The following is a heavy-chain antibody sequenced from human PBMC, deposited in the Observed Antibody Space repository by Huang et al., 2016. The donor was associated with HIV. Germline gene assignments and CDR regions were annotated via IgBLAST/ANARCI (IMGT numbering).Heavy chain of an antibody. CDR3: ARDLSYSSGWYTDAFNL. CDR2: IVPILGTT. D-gene: IGHD6-19*01. Sequence: QVRLVQAGGEVKKPGSSVKVSCKASGGGSFNSYAISWVRQAPGQGLEWMGGIVPILGTTKYAQRFQGRVTITEEEATSAVYLEVTSLRSEDTAVYYCARDLSYSSGWYTDAFNLWGQGTVVVVS. J-gene: IGHJ3*01. V-gene: IGHV1-69*13. CDR1: GGSFNSYA.